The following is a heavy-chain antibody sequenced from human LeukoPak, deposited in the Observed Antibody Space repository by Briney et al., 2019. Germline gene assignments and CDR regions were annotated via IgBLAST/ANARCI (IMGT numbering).Heavy chain of an antibody. CDR3: ARDYDFWSGFVGY. CDR2: IRYDGSNK. Sequence: PGGSLRLSCAASGFTFSSYGMHWVRQAPGKGLEWVAFIRYDGSNKYYADSVKGRFTISRDNSKNTLYLQMNSLRAEDTAMYYCARDYDFWSGFVGYWGQGTLVTVSS. V-gene: IGHV3-30*02. D-gene: IGHD3-3*01. CDR1: GFTFSSYG. J-gene: IGHJ4*02.